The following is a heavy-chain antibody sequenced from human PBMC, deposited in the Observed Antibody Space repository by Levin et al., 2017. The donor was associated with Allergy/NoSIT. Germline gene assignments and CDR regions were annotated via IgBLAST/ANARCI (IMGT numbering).Heavy chain of an antibody. V-gene: IGHV3-11*01. CDR3: ARDHFPLWFGDRQGGMDV. D-gene: IGHD3-10*01. J-gene: IGHJ6*02. CDR2: ISSSGSTI. Sequence: GESLKISCAASGFTFSDYYMSWIRQAPGKGLEWVSYISSSGSTIYYADSVKGRFTISRDNAKNSLYLQMNSLRAEDTAVYYCARDHFPLWFGDRQGGMDVWGQGTTVTVSS. CDR1: GFTFSDYY.